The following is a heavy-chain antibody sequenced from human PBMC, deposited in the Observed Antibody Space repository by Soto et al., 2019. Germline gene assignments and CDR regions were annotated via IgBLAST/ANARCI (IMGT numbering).Heavy chain of an antibody. V-gene: IGHV4-4*07. CDR1: GGSISSYY. CDR2: IYTSGST. CDR3: ASSSLYGMDV. J-gene: IGHJ6*02. Sequence: SETLSLTCTVSGGSISSYYWSWIRQPAGKGLEWIGRIYTSGSTNYNPSLKSRVTMSVDTSKNQFSLKVGSVTAADTAVYYCASSSLYGMDVWGQGTTVTVSS.